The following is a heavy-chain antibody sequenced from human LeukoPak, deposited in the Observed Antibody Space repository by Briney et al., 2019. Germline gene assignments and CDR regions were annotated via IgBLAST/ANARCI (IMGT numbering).Heavy chain of an antibody. J-gene: IGHJ5*02. CDR1: GYSFTSYW. Sequence: GESLKISCKGFGYSFTSYWIGWVRQMPGKGLGWMGIIYPGDSDTRYSPSFQGQVTLSADKSISTAYLQWSSLKASDTAMYYCARRWELGWFDPWGQGTLVTVSS. D-gene: IGHD1-26*01. V-gene: IGHV5-51*01. CDR2: IYPGDSDT. CDR3: ARRWELGWFDP.